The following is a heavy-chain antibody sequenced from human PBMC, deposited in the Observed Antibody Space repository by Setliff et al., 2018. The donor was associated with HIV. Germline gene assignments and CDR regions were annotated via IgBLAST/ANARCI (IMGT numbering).Heavy chain of an antibody. Sequence: PSETLSLTCTVSGGSASNSRYYWNWIRQPPGKGLEWIGTIYHSGGTYYNPSLKSRVTISVDTSNNQFSLRMNSVTAADTAVYYCATDTSISWFYHWGQGTLVTVSS. CDR3: ATDTSISWFYH. V-gene: IGHV4-39*07. J-gene: IGHJ5*01. CDR1: GGSASNSRYY. CDR2: IYHSGGT. D-gene: IGHD1-1*01.